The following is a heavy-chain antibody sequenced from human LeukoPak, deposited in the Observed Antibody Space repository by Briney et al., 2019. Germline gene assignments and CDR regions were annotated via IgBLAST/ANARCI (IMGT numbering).Heavy chain of an antibody. J-gene: IGHJ4*02. Sequence: KPSETLSLTCTVSGGSISSSSYYWGWIRQPPGKGLEWIGSIYYSGSTYYNPSLKSRVPISVDTSKNQFSLKLSSVTAADTAVYYCARWEMATINFDYWGQGTLVTVSS. CDR2: IYYSGST. CDR1: GGSISSSSYY. V-gene: IGHV4-39*07. CDR3: ARWEMATINFDY. D-gene: IGHD5-24*01.